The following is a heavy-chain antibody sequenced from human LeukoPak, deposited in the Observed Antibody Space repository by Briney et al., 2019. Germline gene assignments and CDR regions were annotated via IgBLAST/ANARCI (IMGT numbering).Heavy chain of an antibody. CDR3: AKDRAFDWLPSDY. CDR1: GFTFSSYA. V-gene: IGHV3-23*01. CDR2: ISGSGGST. Sequence: GGSLRLSCAASGFTFSSYAMSWVRQAPGKGPEWVSIISGSGGSTYYADSVKGRFTISRDNSKNTLYLQMNSLRAEDTAVYYCAKDRAFDWLPSDYWGQGTLVTVSS. J-gene: IGHJ4*02. D-gene: IGHD3-9*01.